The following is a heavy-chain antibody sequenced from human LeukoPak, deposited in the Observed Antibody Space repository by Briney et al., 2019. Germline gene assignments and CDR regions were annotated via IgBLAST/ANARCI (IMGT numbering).Heavy chain of an antibody. D-gene: IGHD1-26*01. J-gene: IGHJ6*03. V-gene: IGHV1-2*02. CDR1: GYTFTGYY. CDR2: VNPNSGGT. CDR3: ARARGGSRHYEYYYYYYYMDV. Sequence: ASVKVSCKASGYTFTGYYMHWVRQAPGQGLEWMGWVNPNSGGTNYAQKFQGRVTMTRDTSISTAYMELSRLRSDDTAVYYCARARGGSRHYEYYYYYYYMDVWGKGTTVTVSS.